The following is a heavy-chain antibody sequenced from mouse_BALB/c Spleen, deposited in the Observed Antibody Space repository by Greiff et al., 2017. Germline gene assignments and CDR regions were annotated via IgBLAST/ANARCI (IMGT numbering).Heavy chain of an antibody. Sequence: EVQLQESGPSLVKPSQTLSLTCSVTGDSITSGYWNWIRKFPGNKLEYMGYISYSGSTYYNPSLKSRISITRDTSKNQYYLQLNSVTTEDTATYYCARYDDYDNYYAMDYWGQGTSVTVSS. V-gene: IGHV3-8*02. D-gene: IGHD2-4*01. CDR2: ISYSGST. CDR3: ARYDDYDNYYAMDY. CDR1: GDSITSGY. J-gene: IGHJ4*01.